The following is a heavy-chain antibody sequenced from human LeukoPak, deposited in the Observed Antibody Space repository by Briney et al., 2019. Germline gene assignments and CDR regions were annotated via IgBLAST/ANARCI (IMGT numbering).Heavy chain of an antibody. Sequence: GGSLRLSCAASGFTFSSYSMNWVRQAPGKGLEWVSYISSSSSTIYYADSVKGRFTISRDNAKNSLYLQMNSLRAEDTAVYYCAREQLLGYYYYYYMDVWGKGTTVTVSS. CDR3: AREQLLGYYYYYYMDV. D-gene: IGHD6-13*01. V-gene: IGHV3-48*01. J-gene: IGHJ6*03. CDR1: GFTFSSYS. CDR2: ISSSSSTI.